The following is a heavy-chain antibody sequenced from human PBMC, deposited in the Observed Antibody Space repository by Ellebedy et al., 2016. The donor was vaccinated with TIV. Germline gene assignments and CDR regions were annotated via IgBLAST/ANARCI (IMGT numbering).Heavy chain of an antibody. D-gene: IGHD3-10*01. CDR2: IRQEGDEI. CDR1: GFNFRSYW. CDR3: AKGTYYYTPGTYLAFDS. V-gene: IGHV3-7*03. J-gene: IGHJ5*01. Sequence: GESLKISCAASGFNFRSYWMTWVRQAPGKGLEWVAKIRQEGDEIYYVESVKGRFTISRDNSKNTLYLQMNSLRAEDTAVYYCAKGTYYYTPGTYLAFDSWGQGTPVTVSS.